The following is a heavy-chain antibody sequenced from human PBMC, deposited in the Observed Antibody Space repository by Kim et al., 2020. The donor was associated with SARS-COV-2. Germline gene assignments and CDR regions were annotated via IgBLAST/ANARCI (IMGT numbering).Heavy chain of an antibody. CDR3: ARDPFTASGWYGAYFDY. CDR2: ISYDGSNK. CDR1: GFTFSSYA. D-gene: IGHD6-19*01. V-gene: IGHV3-30*04. Sequence: GGSLRLSCAASGFTFSSYAMHWVRQAPGKGLEWVAVISYDGSNKYYADSVKGRFTISRENSKNKLYLQMNSLRAEDTAVYYCARDPFTASGWYGAYFDYWGQGNLVTVSS. J-gene: IGHJ4*02.